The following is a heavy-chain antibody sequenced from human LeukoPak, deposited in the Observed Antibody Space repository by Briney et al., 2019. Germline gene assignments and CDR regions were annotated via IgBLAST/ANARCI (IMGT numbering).Heavy chain of an antibody. J-gene: IGHJ4*02. D-gene: IGHD6-13*01. CDR2: ISSSSYI. V-gene: IGHV3-21*01. CDR3: ARVAPYSGSWYYFDY. Sequence: GGSLRLSCAASGFTFSSYSMNWVRQAPGKGLEWVSSISSSSYIYYADSVKGRFTISRDNAKNSLYLQMNSLRAEDTAVYYCARVAPYSGSWYYFDYWGQGTLVTVSS. CDR1: GFTFSSYS.